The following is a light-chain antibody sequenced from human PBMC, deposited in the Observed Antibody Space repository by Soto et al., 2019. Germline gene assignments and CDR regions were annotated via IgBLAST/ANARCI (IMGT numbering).Light chain of an antibody. J-gene: IGLJ1*01. Sequence: QSALTQPASVSGSPGQSITISCTGTSSDVGGYNYVSWYQQHPGKAPKLMIYDVSNRPSGVSNRFSGSKSGNTASLTISGLQGVDADDDYCNSYTRSTTIYVFGTGTKVTVL. CDR3: NSYTRSTTIYV. CDR1: SSDVGGYNY. V-gene: IGLV2-14*01. CDR2: DVS.